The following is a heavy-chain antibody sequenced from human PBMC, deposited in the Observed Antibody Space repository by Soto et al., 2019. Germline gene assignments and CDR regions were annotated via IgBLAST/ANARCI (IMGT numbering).Heavy chain of an antibody. Sequence: EVQLVESGGGLVEPGGSLRLSCTPSGLSFSTHSMNWVRQAPGKGPEWVSSISSSSYYIYYADSVKGRFTISRDNAKNTLFLQMNSLRADDTAVYYCARNRDPSSKTHGMDVWGQGTTVTVSS. V-gene: IGHV3-21*06. CDR3: ARNRDPSSKTHGMDV. CDR1: GLSFSTHS. J-gene: IGHJ6*02. CDR2: ISSSSYYI.